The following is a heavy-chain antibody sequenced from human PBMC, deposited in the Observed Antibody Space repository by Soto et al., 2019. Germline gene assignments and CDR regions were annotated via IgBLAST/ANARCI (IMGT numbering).Heavy chain of an antibody. D-gene: IGHD4-17*01. Sequence: GGSLRLSCAASGFTFSIDGMSWVRQAPGKGLEWVSLITDNGRSTYYADSVKGRFTISRDNTKNTLFLQMNSLRAEDTAVYYCAKERATTTAFDYWGQGALVTVSS. CDR1: GFTFSIDG. CDR3: AKERATTTAFDY. V-gene: IGHV3-23*01. J-gene: IGHJ4*02. CDR2: ITDNGRST.